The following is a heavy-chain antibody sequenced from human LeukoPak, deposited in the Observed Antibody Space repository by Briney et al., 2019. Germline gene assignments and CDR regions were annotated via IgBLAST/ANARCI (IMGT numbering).Heavy chain of an antibody. CDR1: GYSFTSYW. CDR2: IYPGDSDT. CDR3: ARQVDSSGYYLDY. Sequence: GESLKISCKGSGYSFTSYWIGWVRQMPGKGLEWMGIIYPGDSDTRYSPSFQGQVTISADKPISTAYLQWSSLKASDTAMYYCARQVDSSGYYLDYWGQGTLVTVSS. D-gene: IGHD3-22*01. V-gene: IGHV5-51*01. J-gene: IGHJ4*02.